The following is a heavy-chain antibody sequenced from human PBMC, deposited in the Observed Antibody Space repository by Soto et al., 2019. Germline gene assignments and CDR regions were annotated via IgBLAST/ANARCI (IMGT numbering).Heavy chain of an antibody. D-gene: IGHD3-22*01. CDR2: IIPIFGTA. J-gene: IGHJ4*02. CDR3: ARKYYYDSSGYYAYFDY. Sequence: GASVKVSCKASGGTFSSYAISWVRQAPGQGLEWMGGIIPIFGTANYAQKFQGRVTITADESTSTAYMELSSLRSEDTAVYYCARKYYYDSSGYYAYFDYWGQGTLVTVSS. CDR1: GGTFSSYA. V-gene: IGHV1-69*13.